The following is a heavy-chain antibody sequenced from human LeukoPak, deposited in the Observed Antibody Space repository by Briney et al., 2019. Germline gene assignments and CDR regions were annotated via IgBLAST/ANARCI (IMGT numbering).Heavy chain of an antibody. CDR1: GFTFSSYW. J-gene: IGHJ4*02. Sequence: PGGALRLSCAASGFTFSSYWMHWVRQAPGKGLVWVSHINGGGGSTTYADSVKGRFTISRDNAKNTLYLQMNSLRAEDTAVFYCTRSLNYGFDYWGQGTLVTVSS. D-gene: IGHD5-24*01. CDR2: INGGGGST. CDR3: TRSLNYGFDY. V-gene: IGHV3-74*03.